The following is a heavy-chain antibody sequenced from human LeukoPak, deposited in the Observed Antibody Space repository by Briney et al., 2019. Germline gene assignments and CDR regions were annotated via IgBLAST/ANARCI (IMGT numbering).Heavy chain of an antibody. CDR3: GYGDYADY. V-gene: IGHV4-34*01. Sequence: PSETLSLTCAVYGGSFSGYYWSWIRQPPGKGLEWIGEINHSGSTNYNPSLKSRVTISVDTSKNQFSLKLSSVTAADTAVYYCGYGDYADYWGQGTLVTVSS. D-gene: IGHD4-17*01. J-gene: IGHJ4*02. CDR2: INHSGST. CDR1: GGSFSGYY.